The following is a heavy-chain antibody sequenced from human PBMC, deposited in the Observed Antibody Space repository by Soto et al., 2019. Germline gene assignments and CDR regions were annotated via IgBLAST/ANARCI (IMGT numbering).Heavy chain of an antibody. D-gene: IGHD2-21*02. CDR2: ISYDGTKI. V-gene: IGHV3-30-3*01. CDR1: GFTFSRFV. Sequence: QVKLVESGGGVVQPGRSLRLSCTASGFTFSRFVMHWVRQAPGKGLEWVAVISYDGTKIYYADSVKGRFPISRDNSKNPLYLQITSLRGEDTAVYYSASPIQTAGFDYWGQGTLVTVSS. CDR3: ASPIQTAGFDY. J-gene: IGHJ4*02.